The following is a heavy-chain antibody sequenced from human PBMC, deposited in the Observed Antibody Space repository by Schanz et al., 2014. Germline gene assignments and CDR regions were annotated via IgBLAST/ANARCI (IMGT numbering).Heavy chain of an antibody. CDR2: IIPILGIA. J-gene: IGHJ4*02. D-gene: IGHD4-17*01. V-gene: IGHV1-69*02. CDR3: ARGYGDSPTDF. CDR1: GGTFSSDT. Sequence: QVHLVQSGAEVKKPGSSVKVSCKASGGTFSSDTFSWVRQAPGQGLEWMGRIIPILGIANYAQNFQGRVTITAGKSTSTAYMELTSLRSDDTAVYYCARGYGDSPTDFWGQGTLVTVSS.